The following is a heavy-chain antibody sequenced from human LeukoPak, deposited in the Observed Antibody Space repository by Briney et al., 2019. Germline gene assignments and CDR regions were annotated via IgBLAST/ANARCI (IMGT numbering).Heavy chain of an antibody. J-gene: IGHJ4*02. CDR2: INHSGST. D-gene: IGHD4-17*01. V-gene: IGHV4-34*01. CDR3: ARGHDYGDLGPFDY. Sequence: SETLSLTCGVSGGSFSGYYWNWIRQPPGKGLEWIGEINHSGSTNYNPSLKSRVTISVDTSKNQFSLKLSSVTAADTAVYYCARGHDYGDLGPFDYWGQGTLVTVSS. CDR1: GGSFSGYY.